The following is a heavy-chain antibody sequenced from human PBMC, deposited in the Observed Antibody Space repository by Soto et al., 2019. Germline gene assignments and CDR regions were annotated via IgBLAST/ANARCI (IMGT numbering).Heavy chain of an antibody. Sequence: GSLRLSCAASGFTFSSYAMSWVRQAPGKGLEWVSAISGSADNTYYADSVKGRFTISRDNSVKTLYLQMDSLRAEDTALYYCAKEGAAVGMGYFGPWGQGTLVTSPQ. D-gene: IGHD6-13*01. CDR1: GFTFSSYA. V-gene: IGHV3-23*01. CDR2: ISGSADNT. J-gene: IGHJ5*02. CDR3: AKEGAAVGMGYFGP.